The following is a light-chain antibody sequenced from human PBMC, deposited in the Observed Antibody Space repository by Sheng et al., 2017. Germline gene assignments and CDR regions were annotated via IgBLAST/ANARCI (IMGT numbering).Light chain of an antibody. CDR1: QDIFDTSNNKDF. J-gene: IGKJ2*01. V-gene: IGKV4-1*01. CDR3: YQYYSRPPS. Sequence: DIVMTQSPDSLAVSLGERATINCKSSQDIFDTSNNKDFLAWYQQKPGQPPKLLIYWASTRESGVPDRFSGSGSGTDFALTITGLQAEDVAVYFCYQYYSRPPSFAQGTKLEIK. CDR2: WAS.